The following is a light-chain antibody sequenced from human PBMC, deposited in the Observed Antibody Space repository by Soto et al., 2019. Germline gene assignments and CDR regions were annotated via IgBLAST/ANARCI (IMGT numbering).Light chain of an antibody. CDR3: CSYAGTYSSFV. J-gene: IGLJ1*01. V-gene: IGLV2-11*01. Sequence: QSALTPPRSVSGSPGQSVTISCTGTSSDVGGYNYVSWYQEHPGRAPKLMIYDVSIRPSGVPDRFSGSKSGNTASLTISGLLAEDEADYYCCSYAGTYSSFVFGSGTKLTVL. CDR2: DVS. CDR1: SSDVGGYNY.